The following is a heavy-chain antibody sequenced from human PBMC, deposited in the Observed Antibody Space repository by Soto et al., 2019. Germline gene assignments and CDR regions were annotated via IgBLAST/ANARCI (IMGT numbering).Heavy chain of an antibody. CDR1: GGSISSSSYY. D-gene: IGHD2-15*01. Sequence: QLQLQESGPGLVKPSETLSLTCTVSGGSISSSSYYWGWIRQPPGKGLEGIGRIYYSGSTYSNPSLNSRVTISVDTSKNQFSPKLSSVTAADTAVYYCARHTPAISISDHWGQGTLVTFSS. V-gene: IGHV4-39*01. CDR2: IYYSGST. J-gene: IGHJ4*02. CDR3: ARHTPAISISDH.